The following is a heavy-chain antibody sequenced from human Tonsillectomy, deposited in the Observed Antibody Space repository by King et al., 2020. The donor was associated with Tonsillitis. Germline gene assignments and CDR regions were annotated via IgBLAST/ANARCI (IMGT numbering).Heavy chain of an antibody. CDR1: GFAFSDYG. J-gene: IGHJ4*02. V-gene: IGHV3-23*04. D-gene: IGHD2-2*01. CDR3: AKFTGSSTSWSFDY. CDR2: ISGSGGST. Sequence: VQLVESGGGLVQPGGSLRLSCAASGFAFSDYGMSWVRQAPGKGLEWVSDISGSGGSTDYADSVKGRFTISRDNSKNTLYLQLNSLTDEETAVYYCAKFTGSSTSWSFDYWGQGTLVIVSS.